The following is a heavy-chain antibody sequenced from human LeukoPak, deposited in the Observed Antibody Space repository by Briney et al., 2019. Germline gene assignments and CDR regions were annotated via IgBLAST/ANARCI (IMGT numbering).Heavy chain of an antibody. CDR3: VRDAVTAY. D-gene: IGHD1-14*01. Sequence: GGSLRLSCAASGFTFDDYAMHWVRQAPGKGLEWVSGISWNSGSIGYVDSVKGRFTISRDNAKNSLFLQMNSLRNEDTAVYYCVRDAVTAYWGQGTLVTVSS. CDR1: GFTFDDYA. J-gene: IGHJ4*02. V-gene: IGHV3-9*01. CDR2: ISWNSGSI.